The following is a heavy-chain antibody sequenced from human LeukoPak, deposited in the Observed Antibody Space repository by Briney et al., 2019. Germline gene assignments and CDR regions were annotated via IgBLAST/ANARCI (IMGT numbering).Heavy chain of an antibody. Sequence: SKTLSLTCAVYGGSFSDYYWAWIPQPPGKGLEWIGEINHSGGTNYNPSLKSRVTISVDTSKNQFSLKLSSVTAAATAVYYCARDSGGSYYPRPPFDYWGQGTLVTVSS. CDR3: ARDSGGSYYPRPPFDY. J-gene: IGHJ4*02. V-gene: IGHV4-34*01. CDR2: INHSGGT. D-gene: IGHD1-26*01. CDR1: GGSFSDYY.